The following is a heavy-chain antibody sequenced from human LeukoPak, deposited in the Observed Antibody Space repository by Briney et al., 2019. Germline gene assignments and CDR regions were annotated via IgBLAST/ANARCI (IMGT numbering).Heavy chain of an antibody. CDR3: AREISSSDCLDY. D-gene: IGHD6-25*01. CDR2: ITSSSGYI. Sequence: GGSLRLSCAASGFTFSSYSMNWVRQAPGKGLEWVSSITSSSGYIYYADSVKGRFTISRDNAKKSLYLQMNSLRAEDTAVYYCAREISSSDCLDYWSQGTLVTVSS. CDR1: GFTFSSYS. J-gene: IGHJ4*02. V-gene: IGHV3-21*01.